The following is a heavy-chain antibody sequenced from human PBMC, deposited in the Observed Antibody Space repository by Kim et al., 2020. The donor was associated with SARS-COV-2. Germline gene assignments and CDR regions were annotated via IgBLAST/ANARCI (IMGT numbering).Heavy chain of an antibody. CDR2: ISAYNGNT. CDR3: ARDRDSGSYYYYYGMDV. D-gene: IGHD1-26*01. V-gene: IGHV1-18*01. CDR1: GYTFTSYG. J-gene: IGHJ6*02. Sequence: ASVKVSCKASGYTFTSYGISWVRQAPGQGLEWMGWISAYNGNTNYAQKLQGRVTMTTDTSTSTAHMELRSLRSDDTAVYYCARDRDSGSYYYYYGMDVWGQGTTVTVSS.